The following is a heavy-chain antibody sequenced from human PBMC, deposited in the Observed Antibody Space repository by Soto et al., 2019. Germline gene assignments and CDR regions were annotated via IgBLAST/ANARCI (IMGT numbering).Heavy chain of an antibody. CDR1: GFTFSTYS. D-gene: IGHD4-4*01. J-gene: IGHJ4*02. Sequence: SLRLSCAASGFTFSTYSMNWVRQAPGKGLEWVSSISGSGNYTHYADFLRGRFTISRDNAKTSLYLQMNSLRAEDTAVYYCAREGINNYNEYYFDSWGQGTVVTVSS. V-gene: IGHV3-21*01. CDR3: AREGINNYNEYYFDS. CDR2: ISGSGNYT.